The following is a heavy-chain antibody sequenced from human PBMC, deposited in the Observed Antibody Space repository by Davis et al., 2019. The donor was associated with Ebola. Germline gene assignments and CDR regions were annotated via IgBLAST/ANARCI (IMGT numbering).Heavy chain of an antibody. CDR2: ISYGGST. CDR1: GGSISSSSYS. V-gene: IGHV4-39*01. CDR3: ARLLIYNYDGSVYSSPYYFDY. D-gene: IGHD3-22*01. J-gene: IGHJ4*02. Sequence: SETLSLTCTVSGGSISSSSYSWGWIRQPPGKGLEWIGSISYGGSTYYSPSLKSRVTISVDTSKNQFSLKLSSVTAADTAVYYCARLLIYNYDGSVYSSPYYFDYWGQGTLVTVSS.